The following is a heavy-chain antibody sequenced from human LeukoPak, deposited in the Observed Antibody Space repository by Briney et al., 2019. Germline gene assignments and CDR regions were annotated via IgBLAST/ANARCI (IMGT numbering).Heavy chain of an antibody. CDR1: GGSISSYY. D-gene: IGHD3-10*01. Sequence: PSETLSLTCTVSGGSISSYYWSWIRQPPGKGLEWIGEINHSGSTNYNPSLKSRVTISVDTPKNQFSLKLSSVTAADTAVYYCARRAPLRITMVRGVIRANWFDPWGQGTLVTVSS. J-gene: IGHJ5*02. CDR3: ARRAPLRITMVRGVIRANWFDP. V-gene: IGHV4-34*01. CDR2: INHSGST.